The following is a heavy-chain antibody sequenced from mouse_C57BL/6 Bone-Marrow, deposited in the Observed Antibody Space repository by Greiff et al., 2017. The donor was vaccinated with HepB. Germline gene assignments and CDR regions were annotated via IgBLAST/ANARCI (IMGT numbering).Heavy chain of an antibody. CDR1: GYTFTSYW. Sequence: QVQLQQPGAELVKPGASVKLSCKASGYTFTSYWMQWVKQRPGQGLEWIGEIDPSDSYTNYNQKFKGKATLTVDTSSSTAYMQLSSLTSEDTAVYYGARSEYYDYDPVYFDYEDRGTTPTVTS. J-gene: IGHJ2*01. CDR3: ARSEYYDYDPVYFDY. V-gene: IGHV1-50*01. CDR2: IDPSDSYT. D-gene: IGHD2-4*01.